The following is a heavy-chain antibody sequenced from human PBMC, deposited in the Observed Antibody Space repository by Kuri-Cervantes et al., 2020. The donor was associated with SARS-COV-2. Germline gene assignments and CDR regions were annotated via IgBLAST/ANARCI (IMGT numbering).Heavy chain of an antibody. CDR1: GGTFSNDA. V-gene: IGHV1-46*01. J-gene: IGHJ6*02. CDR2: INPSGGST. Sequence: ASVKVSCKASGGTFSNDAMNWVRQAPGQGLEWMGIINPSGGSTSYAQKFQGRVTMTRDTSTSTVYMELSSLRSEDTAVYYCARDFSTWIQLWLSHGMDVWGQGTTVTVSS. D-gene: IGHD5-18*01. CDR3: ARDFSTWIQLWLSHGMDV.